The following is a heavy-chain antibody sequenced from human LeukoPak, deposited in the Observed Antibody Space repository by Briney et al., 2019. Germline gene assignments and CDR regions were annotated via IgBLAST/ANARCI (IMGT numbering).Heavy chain of an antibody. CDR2: IYPNNGAT. CDR3: ARDGPAQMVDFDY. D-gene: IGHD3-10*01. CDR1: GYTFSGTGWY. Sequence: GASVKVSCKASGYTFSGTGWYLYWLRQAPGQGLECMGWIYPNNGATGYAQKFQGRAAMTRDTSISTAYMELSRLRPDDTAVYYCARDGPAQMVDFDYWGQGTLVTVSS. V-gene: IGHV1-2*02. J-gene: IGHJ4*02.